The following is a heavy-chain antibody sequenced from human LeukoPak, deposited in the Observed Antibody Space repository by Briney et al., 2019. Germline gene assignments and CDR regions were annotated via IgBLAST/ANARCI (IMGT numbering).Heavy chain of an antibody. CDR3: AGDLISGSGSLGY. CDR1: GFTFDDYA. V-gene: IGHV3-9*01. D-gene: IGHD3-10*01. J-gene: IGHJ4*02. CDR2: ISWNSGSI. Sequence: GGSLRLSCAASGFTFDDYAMHWVRQAPGKGLEWVSGISWNSGSIGYADSVKGRFTISRDNAKTTLYLQMNSLRDEDTAVYYCAGDLISGSGSLGYWGQGTLVTVSS.